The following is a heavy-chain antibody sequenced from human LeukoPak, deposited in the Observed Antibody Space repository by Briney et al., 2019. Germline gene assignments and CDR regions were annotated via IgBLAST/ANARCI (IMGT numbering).Heavy chain of an antibody. CDR2: IWYDGSNK. D-gene: IGHD3-16*01. V-gene: IGHV3-33*01. Sequence: GGSLRLSCAASGFTFSTFGMHWVRQAPGKGLEWVSVIWYDGSNKFYADSVKGRFTISRDNSKNTLYLQMNGLRAEDTAVYYCARDPYRNYVSSLDYGGRGTLVTVSS. J-gene: IGHJ4*02. CDR1: GFTFSTFG. CDR3: ARDPYRNYVSSLDY.